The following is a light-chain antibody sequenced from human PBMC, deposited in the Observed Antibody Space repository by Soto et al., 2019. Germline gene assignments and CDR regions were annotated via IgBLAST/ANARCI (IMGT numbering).Light chain of an antibody. CDR3: QQVYVYPST. CDR2: GAS. CDR1: HTISSSY. V-gene: IGKV3D-7*01. J-gene: IGKJ4*01. Sequence: EIVLTQSPGTLSLSPVERATLSCRASHTISSSYLAWYQQKPGQAPRLLIYGASTRATGIPARFSGSGSGTEFTLTISSLQSEDFATYYCQQVYVYPSTFGGGTKWIS.